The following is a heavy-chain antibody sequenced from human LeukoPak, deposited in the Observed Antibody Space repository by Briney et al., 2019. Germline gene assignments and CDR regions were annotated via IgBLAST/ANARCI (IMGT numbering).Heavy chain of an antibody. CDR1: GFTFSSYN. D-gene: IGHD3-22*01. Sequence: GGSLRLSCAASGFTFSSYNMNWVRQAPGKGLEWVGRIKSKTDGGTIDYGAPVKGRFTISRDDSKNTLFLQLNSLKTENTAMYHCTTGVRGSRGYYNFDYWGQGTLVTVSS. CDR3: TTGVRGSRGYYNFDY. J-gene: IGHJ4*02. CDR2: IKSKTDGGTI. V-gene: IGHV3-15*01.